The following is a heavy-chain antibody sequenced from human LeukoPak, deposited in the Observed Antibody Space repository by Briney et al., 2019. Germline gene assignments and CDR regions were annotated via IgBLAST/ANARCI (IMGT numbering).Heavy chain of an antibody. Sequence: GGSLRLSCAASGFTFSSYSMNWVRQAPGKGLEWISSISSSSSSYVYYADSVKGRFTISRDNAKNSLYLQMNSLRAEDTAVYYCARDGHNDDAFDIWGQGTMVTVSS. D-gene: IGHD1-1*01. J-gene: IGHJ3*02. CDR3: ARDGHNDDAFDI. CDR1: GFTFSSYS. V-gene: IGHV3-21*04. CDR2: ISSSSSSYV.